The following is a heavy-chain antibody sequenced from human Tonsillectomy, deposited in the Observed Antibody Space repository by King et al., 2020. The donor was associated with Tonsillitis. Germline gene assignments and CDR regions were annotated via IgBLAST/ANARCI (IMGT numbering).Heavy chain of an antibody. CDR1: GFTFSSYA. CDR3: AKDGGYIYGYSDY. Sequence: VQLVESGGGLVQPGGSLRLSCAASGFTFSSYAMTWVRQAPGKGLEWVSAFSGGGGGTYCADSVKDRFTISRDNSKKTLYLQMTSLRAGDTAVYYCAKDGGYIYGYSDYWGQGTLVTVSS. CDR2: FSGGGGGT. D-gene: IGHD5-18*01. J-gene: IGHJ4*02. V-gene: IGHV3-23*04.